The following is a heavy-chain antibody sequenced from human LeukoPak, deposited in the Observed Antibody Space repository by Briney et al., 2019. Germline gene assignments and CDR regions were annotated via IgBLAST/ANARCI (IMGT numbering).Heavy chain of an antibody. CDR2: IYYSGST. J-gene: IGHJ5*02. CDR3: ARDPMVRGFDP. D-gene: IGHD3-10*01. CDR1: GGSISSGGYY. Sequence: SETLSLTCTVSGGSISSGGYYWSWIRQHPGKGLEWIGYIYYSGSTYYNPSLKSRVTISVDTSKNQFSLELSSVTAADTAVYYCARDPMVRGFDPWGQGTLVTVSS. V-gene: IGHV4-31*03.